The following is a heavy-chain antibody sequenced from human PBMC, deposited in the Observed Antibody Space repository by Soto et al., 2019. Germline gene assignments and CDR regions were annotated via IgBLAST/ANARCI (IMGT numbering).Heavy chain of an antibody. Sequence: ASVKVSCKASGYTFTSYYMHWVRQAPGQGLEWMGIINPSGGSTSYAQKFQGRVTMTRDTSTSTVYMELSSLRSEDTAVYYCARAFDIVVVVAGDAFEIWGQGTMVTVSS. D-gene: IGHD2-15*01. CDR3: ARAFDIVVVVAGDAFEI. V-gene: IGHV1-46*01. CDR2: INPSGGST. CDR1: GYTFTSYY. J-gene: IGHJ3*02.